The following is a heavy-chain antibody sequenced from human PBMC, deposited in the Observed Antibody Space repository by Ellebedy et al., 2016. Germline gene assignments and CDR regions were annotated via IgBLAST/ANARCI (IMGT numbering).Heavy chain of an antibody. J-gene: IGHJ4*02. CDR1: GYSITSGYY. V-gene: IGHV3-74*01. D-gene: IGHD3-9*01. Sequence: ETLSLXXAVSGYSITSGYYWGWIRQPPGKGLVWVSRINEDGRTITYADSVKGRFTISRDDAKNTLYLQMNSLRVDDTGVYYCARDFTGPLDFWGQGTLVPVSS. CDR2: INEDGRTI. CDR3: ARDFTGPLDF.